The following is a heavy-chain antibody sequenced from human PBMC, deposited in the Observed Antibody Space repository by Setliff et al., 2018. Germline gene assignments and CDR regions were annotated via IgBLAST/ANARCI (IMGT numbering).Heavy chain of an antibody. CDR3: RLWFGELLRDY. J-gene: IGHJ4*02. D-gene: IGHD3-10*01. CDR2: VEWNGGGT. CDR1: GFTFADYG. V-gene: IGHV3-20*04. Sequence: GGSLRLSCAASGFTFADYGMNWVRQAPGKGLEWVSGVEWNGGGTGYADSVKGRFTISRDNTKNSLYLQMSSLRTDDTAVYYCRLWFGELLRDYWGQGTLVTVSS.